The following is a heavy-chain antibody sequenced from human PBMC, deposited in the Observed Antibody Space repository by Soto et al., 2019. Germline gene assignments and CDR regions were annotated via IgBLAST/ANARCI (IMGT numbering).Heavy chain of an antibody. V-gene: IGHV3-48*03. J-gene: IGHJ5*02. CDR3: ARSWGVYCSSTSCYSPWFDP. CDR2: ISSSGSTI. D-gene: IGHD2-2*02. Sequence: GGSLRLSCAASGFTFSSYEMNWVRQAPGKGLEWVSYISSSGSTISYADSVKGRFTISRDNAKNSLYLQMNSLRAEDTAVYYCARSWGVYCSSTSCYSPWFDPWGQGTLVTVS. CDR1: GFTFSSYE.